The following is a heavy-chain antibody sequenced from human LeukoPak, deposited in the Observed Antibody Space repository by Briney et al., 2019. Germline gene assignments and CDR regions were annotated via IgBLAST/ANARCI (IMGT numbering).Heavy chain of an antibody. D-gene: IGHD2-2*01. CDR2: INPNSGGT. CDR1: GYTFTGYY. CDR3: ARYPSIGVVPAAIDY. Sequence: GASAKVSCKASGYTFTGYYMHWVRQAPGQGLEWMGWINPNSGGTNYAQKFQGGVTMSRDTSISPAYMDLSRLRSDDTAVYYCARYPSIGVVPAAIDYWGQGTLVTVS. V-gene: IGHV1-2*02. J-gene: IGHJ4*02.